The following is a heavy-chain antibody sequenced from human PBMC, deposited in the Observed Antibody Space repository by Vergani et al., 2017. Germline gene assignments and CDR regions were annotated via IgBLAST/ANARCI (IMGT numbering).Heavy chain of an antibody. J-gene: IGHJ6*02. D-gene: IGHD6-13*01. CDR3: TTGGVQLATAKYYYGMDV. CDR1: GFTFSNAW. CDR2: IKSKTDGWTT. Sequence: EVQLVESGGGLVKPGGSLRLSCAASGFTFSNAWMSWVRQAPGKGLEWVGRIKSKTDGWTTDYAAPVKGRFTISSDDSKNTMYLQMNSLKTEDTAVYYCTTGGVQLATAKYYYGMDVWGQGTTVTVSS. V-gene: IGHV3-15*01.